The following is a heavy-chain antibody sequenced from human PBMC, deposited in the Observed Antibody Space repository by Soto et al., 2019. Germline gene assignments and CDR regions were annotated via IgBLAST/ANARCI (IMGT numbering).Heavy chain of an antibody. V-gene: IGHV4-39*01. CDR3: ARCVYGYGMDV. CDR1: AGSISSTTHY. J-gene: IGHJ6*02. CDR2: IFYSGST. D-gene: IGHD5-12*01. Sequence: QLQLQESGPGLVKPSETLSLSCTVSAGSISSTTHYWGWIRQPPGKGLEWIGSIFYSGSTYYNPSLKSRVTISVDTSKNQFSLKLSSVTAADTAVYYCARCVYGYGMDVWGQGTTVTVSS.